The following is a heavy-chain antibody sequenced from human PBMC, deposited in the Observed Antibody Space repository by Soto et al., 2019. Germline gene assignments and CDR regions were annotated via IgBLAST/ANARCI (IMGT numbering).Heavy chain of an antibody. CDR3: ARGYYYGSGSLRSSDY. J-gene: IGHJ4*02. CDR1: IGSVSGYY. Sequence: SETMALTCAVYIGSVSGYYWSWIRPPPGKGLEWIGEINHSGSTNYNPSLKSRVTISVDTSKNQFSLKLSSVTAADTAVYYCARGYYYGSGSLRSSDYWGQGTLVTVSS. V-gene: IGHV4-34*01. D-gene: IGHD3-10*01. CDR2: INHSGST.